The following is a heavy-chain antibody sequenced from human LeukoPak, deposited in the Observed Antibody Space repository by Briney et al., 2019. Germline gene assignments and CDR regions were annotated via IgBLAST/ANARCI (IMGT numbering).Heavy chain of an antibody. D-gene: IGHD3-22*01. V-gene: IGHV1-18*01. CDR2: ISAYNGNT. CDR1: GYTFTSYG. Sequence: GASVKVSCKASGYTFTSYGISWVRQAPGQGLEWMGWISAYNGNTNYTQKLQGRVAMTTDTSTSTAYMELRSLRSDDTAVYYCARADYYDSSGYYHWGQGTLVTVSS. CDR3: ARADYYDSSGYYH. J-gene: IGHJ4*02.